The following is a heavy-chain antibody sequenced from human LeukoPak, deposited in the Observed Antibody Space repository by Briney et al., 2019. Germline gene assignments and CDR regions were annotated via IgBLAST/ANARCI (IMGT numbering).Heavy chain of an antibody. D-gene: IGHD3-10*01. CDR1: GFTFSSYD. J-gene: IGHJ3*02. CDR3: ARAPRGVRGVIGGAFDI. CDR2: IGTAGDT. V-gene: IGHV3-13*01. Sequence: GGSLRLSCAASGFTFSSYDMHCVPQATGKGLEWVSAIGTAGDTYYPGSVKGRFTISRENAKNSLYLQMNSLRAGDTAVYYCARAPRGVRGVIGGAFDIWGQGTMVTVSS.